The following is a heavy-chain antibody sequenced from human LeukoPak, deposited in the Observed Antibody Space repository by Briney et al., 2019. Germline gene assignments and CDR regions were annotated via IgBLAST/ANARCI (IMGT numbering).Heavy chain of an antibody. V-gene: IGHV4-34*01. CDR1: GGSLTGYS. CDR3: ARGDFWSGSYYYGMDV. J-gene: IGHJ6*02. D-gene: IGHD3-3*01. Sequence: SETLSLTCAVSGGSLTGYSWSWIRQPPGKGLEWIGEINHSGSTNYNPSLKSRVTISVDTSKNQFSLKLSSVTAADTAVYYCARGDFWSGSYYYGMDVWGQGTTVTVSS. CDR2: INHSGST.